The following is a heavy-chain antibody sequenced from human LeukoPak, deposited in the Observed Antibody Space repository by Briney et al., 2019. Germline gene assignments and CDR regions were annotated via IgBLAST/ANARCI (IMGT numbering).Heavy chain of an antibody. CDR3: ARTYCSSGSCFG. J-gene: IGHJ4*02. CDR1: GFTVSSNY. V-gene: IGHV3-48*01. D-gene: IGHD2-15*01. CDR2: ISYTSRAK. Sequence: GGSLRLSCAASGFTVSSNYMSWVRQAPGKGLEWVSSISYTSRAKNYADSVKGRFTISRDNVKKSLFLQMDSLRVEDTAVYYCARTYCSSGSCFGWGQGTLVTVSS.